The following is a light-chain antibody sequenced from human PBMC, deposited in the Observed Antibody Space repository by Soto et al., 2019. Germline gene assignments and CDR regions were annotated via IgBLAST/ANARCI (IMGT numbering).Light chain of an antibody. V-gene: IGKV3-20*01. CDR3: QHYDASPPLA. J-gene: IGKJ4*01. CDR1: QSINNNY. Sequence: EIVLTQSPGTLSLSPGDRATLSCRASQSINNNYLAWYRQRPGQAPSRLLYGASSRAICIPDRFSGSGSGTEFRLTISRFEPEDVAVYYCQHYDASPPLAFGGGTKVEIK. CDR2: GAS.